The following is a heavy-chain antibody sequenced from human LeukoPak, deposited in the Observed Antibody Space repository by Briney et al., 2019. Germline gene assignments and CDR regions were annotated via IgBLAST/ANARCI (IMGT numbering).Heavy chain of an antibody. D-gene: IGHD5-12*01. CDR1: GGSMRRYY. J-gene: IGHJ5*02. V-gene: IGHV4-59*01. Sequence: SETLSLTCTVSGGSMRRYYWSWIRQPPGKGLEWIGYIYYSGSTTYNPSIKRRVTISLDTSKNELSLKRSSVTAAATAVYYCARDSTDWVAQHFDPCGQGILVTGSS. CDR3: ARDSTDWVAQHFDP. CDR2: IYYSGST.